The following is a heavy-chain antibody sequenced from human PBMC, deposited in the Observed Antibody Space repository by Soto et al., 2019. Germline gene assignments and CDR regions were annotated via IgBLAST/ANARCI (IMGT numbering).Heavy chain of an antibody. V-gene: IGHV4-34*01. Sequence: PPETLSLTCAVYGGSFSGYYWSWIRQPPGKGLEWIGEINHSGSTNYNPSLKSRVTISVDTSKNQFSLKLSSVTAADTAVYYCARAPGYYGSGSYYNPRYNWFDPWGQGTLVTVSS. J-gene: IGHJ5*02. D-gene: IGHD3-10*01. CDR1: GGSFSGYY. CDR3: ARAPGYYGSGSYYNPRYNWFDP. CDR2: INHSGST.